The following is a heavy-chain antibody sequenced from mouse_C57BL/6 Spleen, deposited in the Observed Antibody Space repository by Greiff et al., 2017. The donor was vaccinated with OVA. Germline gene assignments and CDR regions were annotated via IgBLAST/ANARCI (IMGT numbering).Heavy chain of an antibody. Sequence: EVKVEESGAELVKPGASVKLSCTASGFNIKDYYMHWVKQRTEQGLEWIGRIDPEDGETKYAPKVQGRATITADTSSNTAYLQLSSLTSEDTAVYYCAMGGDYDFAYWGQGTLVTVSA. V-gene: IGHV14-2*01. D-gene: IGHD2-4*01. J-gene: IGHJ3*01. CDR1: GFNIKDYY. CDR3: AMGGDYDFAY. CDR2: IDPEDGET.